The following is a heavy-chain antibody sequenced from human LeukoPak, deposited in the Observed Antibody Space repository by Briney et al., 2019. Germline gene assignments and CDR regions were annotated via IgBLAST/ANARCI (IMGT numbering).Heavy chain of an antibody. J-gene: IGHJ6*02. V-gene: IGHV3-48*03. CDR3: AGAAVPAAPAYYYGMDV. Sequence: GGSLRLSCAASGFTFSSYEMNWVRQAPGKGLEWVSYISSSGSTIYYAHSVKGRFTISRDNAKNSLYLQMNSLRAEDTAVYYCAGAAVPAAPAYYYGMDVWGQGTTVTVSS. CDR1: GFTFSSYE. D-gene: IGHD2-2*01. CDR2: ISSSGSTI.